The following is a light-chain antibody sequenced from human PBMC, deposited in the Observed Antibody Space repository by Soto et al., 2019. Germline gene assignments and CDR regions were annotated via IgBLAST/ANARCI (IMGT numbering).Light chain of an antibody. Sequence: AIRMTQSPSSFSASTGDRVTITCRASQGISSYLAWYQQKPVKAPKRLIYAASTLQSGVPSRFSGSGSGTDFTLTISCLQSEDFATYYCQQYYSYSFTFGPGTKVDVK. CDR2: AAS. CDR3: QQYYSYSFT. V-gene: IGKV1-8*01. CDR1: QGISSY. J-gene: IGKJ3*01.